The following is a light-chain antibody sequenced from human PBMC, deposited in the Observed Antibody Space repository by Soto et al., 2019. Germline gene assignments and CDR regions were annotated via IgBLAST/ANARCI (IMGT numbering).Light chain of an antibody. CDR1: QSVSSSF. Sequence: EIVLTQSPGTLSLSQGEGATLSCRASQSVSSSFFAWYQQKPGQAPRLLIYGASSRATGIPDRFSGSGSGSDFTLTIIRPEPVDFALYYCQQYGSSPWTFGQGTKVETK. CDR3: QQYGSSPWT. J-gene: IGKJ1*01. CDR2: GAS. V-gene: IGKV3-20*01.